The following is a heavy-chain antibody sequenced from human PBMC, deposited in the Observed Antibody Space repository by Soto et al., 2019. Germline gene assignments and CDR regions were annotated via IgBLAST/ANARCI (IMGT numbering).Heavy chain of an antibody. Sequence: ASVKLSCAASGFTFSSYAMSWVRQAPGKGLEWVSAISGSGGSTYYADSVKGRFTISRDNSKNTLYLQMNSLRAEDTAVYYCAKVGVGCSSTSCYFDYWGQGTLVTVSS. J-gene: IGHJ4*02. CDR2: ISGSGGST. D-gene: IGHD2-2*01. V-gene: IGHV3-23*01. CDR3: AKVGVGCSSTSCYFDY. CDR1: GFTFSSYA.